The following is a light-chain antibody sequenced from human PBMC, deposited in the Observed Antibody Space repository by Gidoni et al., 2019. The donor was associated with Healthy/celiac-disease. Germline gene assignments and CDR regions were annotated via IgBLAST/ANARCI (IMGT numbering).Light chain of an antibody. CDR1: QSISSY. CDR3: QPRYSTLLT. Sequence: DIQMTQSPSSLSASVGDRVTITCRASQSISSYLNWYQQKPGKAPKLLIYAASSLQSGVPSRFSGSGSGTDFTLTISSLQPEDFATYYCQPRYSTLLTFGGGTKVEIK. J-gene: IGKJ4*01. V-gene: IGKV1-39*01. CDR2: AAS.